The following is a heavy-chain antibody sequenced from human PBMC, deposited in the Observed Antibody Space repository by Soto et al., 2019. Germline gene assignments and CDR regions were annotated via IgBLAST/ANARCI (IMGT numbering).Heavy chain of an antibody. CDR3: AIDRGGYCSGGSCYESYYYYGMDV. Sequence: PGESLKISCRGSGYSFTSYWIGWLRQMPGKGLEWMGIIYPGDSDTRYSPSFQGQVTISADKSISTAYLQWSSLKASDTAMYYCAIDRGGYCSGGSCYESYYYYGMDVWGQGTTVTVSS. J-gene: IGHJ6*02. CDR1: GYSFTSYW. V-gene: IGHV5-51*01. D-gene: IGHD2-15*01. CDR2: IYPGDSDT.